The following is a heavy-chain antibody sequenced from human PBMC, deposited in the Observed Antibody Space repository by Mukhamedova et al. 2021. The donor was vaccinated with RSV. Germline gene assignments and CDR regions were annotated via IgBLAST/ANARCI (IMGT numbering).Heavy chain of an antibody. Sequence: PGKGLEWVSAISGSGGSTYYADSVKGRFTISRDNSKNTLYLQMNSLRAEDTAVYYCASQRTTVTPFDYWGQGTLVTLSS. J-gene: IGHJ4*02. CDR3: ASQRTTVTPFDY. V-gene: IGHV3-23*01. D-gene: IGHD4-17*01. CDR2: ISGSGGST.